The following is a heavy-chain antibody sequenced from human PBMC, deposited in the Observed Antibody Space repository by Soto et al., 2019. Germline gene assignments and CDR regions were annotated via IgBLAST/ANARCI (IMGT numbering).Heavy chain of an antibody. CDR1: GYSFTSYW. J-gene: IGHJ4*02. CDR2: IDPSDSYT. CDR3: ATSQDGYSYYFDY. Sequence: PGESLKISCKGSGYSFTSYWISWVRQMPGKGLEWMGRIDPSDSYTNYSPSFQGHVTISADKSISTAYLQWSSLKASDTAMYYCATSQDGYSYYFDYWGQGTLVTVS. D-gene: IGHD5-18*01. V-gene: IGHV5-10-1*01.